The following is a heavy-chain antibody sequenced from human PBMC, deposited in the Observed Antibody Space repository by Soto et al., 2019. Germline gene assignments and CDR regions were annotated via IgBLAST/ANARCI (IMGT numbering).Heavy chain of an antibody. D-gene: IGHD6-19*01. V-gene: IGHV4-59*01. CDR3: ARDRPLYSSGWWSSDAFDI. J-gene: IGHJ3*02. CDR1: GGSISSYY. CDR2: IYYSGST. Sequence: PSETLSLTCTVSGGSISSYYWSWIRQPPGKGLEWIGYIYYSGSTNYNPSLKSRVTISVDTSKNQFSLKLSSVTAADTAVYYCARDRPLYSSGWWSSDAFDIWGQGTMVTVSS.